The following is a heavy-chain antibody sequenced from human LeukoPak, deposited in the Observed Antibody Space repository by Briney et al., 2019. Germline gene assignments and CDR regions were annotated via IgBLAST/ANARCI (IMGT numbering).Heavy chain of an antibody. CDR1: GFTFSSFW. CDR3: ARDLAYSRLDY. Sequence: GGSLRLSCAASGFTFSSFWMSWVRQAPGKGLEWVANIKQDEGEKYYVDSVKGRFTISRDNAKNSLYLQMNSLRVEDTAVYYCARDLAYSRLDYWGQGMLVTVSS. J-gene: IGHJ4*02. CDR2: IKQDEGEK. V-gene: IGHV3-7*01. D-gene: IGHD5-18*01.